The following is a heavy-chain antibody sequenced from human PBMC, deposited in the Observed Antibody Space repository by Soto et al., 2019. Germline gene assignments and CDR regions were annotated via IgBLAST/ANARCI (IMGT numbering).Heavy chain of an antibody. J-gene: IGHJ2*01. CDR2: INGGNGYT. CDR3: ARNRDGFINRPYWFFDL. V-gene: IGHV1-3*01. Sequence: GASVKVSCKAAGYSFITYTRHWVRQAPGQRLEWMGWINGGNGYTRSAQTFQGRVTFTRDTSANTAYMELSSLRSEDTAVYYCARNRDGFINRPYWFFDLWGRGTLVTVSS. D-gene: IGHD5-12*01. CDR1: GYSFITYT.